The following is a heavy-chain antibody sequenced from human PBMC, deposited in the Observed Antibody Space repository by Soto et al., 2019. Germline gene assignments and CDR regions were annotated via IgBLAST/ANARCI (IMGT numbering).Heavy chain of an antibody. CDR3: ARTLYGDNVDY. Sequence: ASVKVSCKAFGYTFTRYDINWVRQATGQGLEWMGWMNPNSGNTGYAQKFRGRVTMTRNTSISTAYMELSSLRSEDTAVYYCARTLYGDNVDYWGQGTLVTVSS. CDR1: GYTFTRYD. V-gene: IGHV1-8*01. J-gene: IGHJ4*02. CDR2: MNPNSGNT. D-gene: IGHD4-17*01.